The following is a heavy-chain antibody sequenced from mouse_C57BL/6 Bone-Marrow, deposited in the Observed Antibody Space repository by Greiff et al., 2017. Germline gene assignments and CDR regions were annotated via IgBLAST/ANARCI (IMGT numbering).Heavy chain of an antibody. Sequence: EVQLQQSGPELVKPGASVKISCKASGYTFTDYYMNWVKQSHGKSLEWIGDINPNNGGTSYNQKFKGKATLTVDKSSSTAYMELRSLTSEDSAVYYCARAPGTAYWGQGTLVTVSA. CDR3: ARAPGTAY. D-gene: IGHD4-1*01. CDR1: GYTFTDYY. J-gene: IGHJ3*01. CDR2: INPNNGGT. V-gene: IGHV1-26*01.